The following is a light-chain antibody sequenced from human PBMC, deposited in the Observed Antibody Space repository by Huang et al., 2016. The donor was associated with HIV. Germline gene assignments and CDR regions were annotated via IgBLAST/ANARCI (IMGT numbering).Light chain of an antibody. J-gene: IGKJ1*01. CDR3: QQYNNWWT. V-gene: IGKV3-15*01. Sequence: EIVMTQSPATLSVSPGERATLSCRASQSVSSNLAWYQQKPGQAPRLLIYGASTRGTGIPARFMGSGSGTEFTLTISSLQSEDFAVYYCQQYNNWWTFGQGTKVEIK. CDR2: GAS. CDR1: QSVSSN.